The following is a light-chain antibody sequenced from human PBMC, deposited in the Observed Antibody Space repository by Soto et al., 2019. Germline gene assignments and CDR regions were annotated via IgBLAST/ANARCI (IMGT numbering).Light chain of an antibody. J-gene: IGKJ1*01. CDR3: QQSYSTPQT. CDR1: QSISSY. CDR2: AAS. V-gene: IGKV1-39*01. Sequence: DIQTTPSPSSLSASVGDRVTITCRASQSISSYLNWYQQKPGKAPKLLIYAASSLQSGVPSRFSGSGSGTDFTLTISSLQPEDFANYYCQQSYSTPQTFGQGTKVEIK.